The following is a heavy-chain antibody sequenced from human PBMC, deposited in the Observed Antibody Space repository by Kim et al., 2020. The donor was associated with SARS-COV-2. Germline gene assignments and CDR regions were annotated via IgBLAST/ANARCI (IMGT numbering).Heavy chain of an antibody. D-gene: IGHD4-17*01. V-gene: IGHV3-11*04. CDR2: TI. J-gene: IGHJ3*02. Sequence: TIYYAGSVKGRFTISRDNAKNSLYLQMNSRRAEDTAVYYCARAGDSAFDIWGQGTMVTVSS. CDR3: ARAGDSAFDI.